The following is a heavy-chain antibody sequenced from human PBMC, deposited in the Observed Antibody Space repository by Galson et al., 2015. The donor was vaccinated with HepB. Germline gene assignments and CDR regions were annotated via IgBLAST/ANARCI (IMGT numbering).Heavy chain of an antibody. J-gene: IGHJ4*02. CDR2: INPNSGGT. D-gene: IGHD6-19*01. V-gene: IGHV1-2*06. CDR1: GYTFTGYY. Sequence: SVKVSCKASGYTFTGYYMHWVRQAPGQGLEWMGRINPNSGGTNYAQKFQGRVTMTRDTSISTAYMELSRLRSDDTAVYYCARVAGGWYDIASFDYWGQGTLVTVSS. CDR3: ARVAGGWYDIASFDY.